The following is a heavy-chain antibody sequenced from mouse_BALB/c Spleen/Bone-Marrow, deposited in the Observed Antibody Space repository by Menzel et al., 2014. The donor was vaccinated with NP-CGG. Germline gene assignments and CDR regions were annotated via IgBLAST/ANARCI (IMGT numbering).Heavy chain of an antibody. V-gene: IGHV14-3*02. CDR3: ARCALRYDYYAMDY. CDR2: IDPANGNT. J-gene: IGHJ4*01. Sequence: EVQLQESGAELVKPGASVKLSCTASGFNIKDTYMHWVKQRPEQGLEWIGRIDPANGNTKYDPKFQSKATITADTSSNTAYLQLSSLTSEDTAVYYCARCALRYDYYAMDYWGQGTSVTVSS. D-gene: IGHD1-1*01. CDR1: GFNIKDTY.